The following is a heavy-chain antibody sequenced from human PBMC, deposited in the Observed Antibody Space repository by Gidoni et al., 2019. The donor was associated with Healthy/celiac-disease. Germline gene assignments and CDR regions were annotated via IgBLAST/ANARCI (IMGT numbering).Heavy chain of an antibody. Sequence: QVQLQQWGAGLLKPSETLSLTCAVYGGSFSGYYWSWIRQPPGKGLEWIGEINHRGSTNYNPSLKSRVTISVDTSKNQFSLKLSSVTAADTAVYYCAIGVVVVPAALYYYYGMDVWGQGTTVTVSS. J-gene: IGHJ6*02. D-gene: IGHD2-2*01. CDR2: INHRGST. V-gene: IGHV4-34*01. CDR3: AIGVVVVPAALYYYYGMDV. CDR1: GGSFSGYY.